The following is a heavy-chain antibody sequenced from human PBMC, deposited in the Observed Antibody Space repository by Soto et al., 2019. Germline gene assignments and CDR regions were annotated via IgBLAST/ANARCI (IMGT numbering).Heavy chain of an antibody. CDR1: GGTFSSYA. J-gene: IGHJ6*02. D-gene: IGHD3-9*01. CDR3: ARDHHSVRYFEWLLSRVIYYYRMDV. Sequence: SVKVSCKASGGTFSSYAISWVRQAPGQGLEWMGGIIPIFGTANYAQKFQGRVTITADKSTSTAYMELSSLRSEDTAVYYCARDHHSVRYFEWLLSRVIYYYRMDVWGQGTTVTVSS. CDR2: IIPIFGTA. V-gene: IGHV1-69*06.